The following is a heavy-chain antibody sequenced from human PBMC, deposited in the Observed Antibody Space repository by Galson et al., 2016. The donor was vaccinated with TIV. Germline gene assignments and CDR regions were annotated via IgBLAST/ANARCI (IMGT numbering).Heavy chain of an antibody. D-gene: IGHD2-15*01. CDR1: GDSVSSNSA. CDR2: TYYRSKWYN. Sequence: CAISGDSVSSNSAWNWIRQSPSRGLEWLGRTYYRSKWYNDYALSVKSRITINPDTSKNQFSLQLNSMTPEDTAVYLCARDGYCSGGNCFQTPDYYYGMDVWGQGTTVTVSS. V-gene: IGHV6-1*01. CDR3: ARDGYCSGGNCFQTPDYYYGMDV. J-gene: IGHJ6*02.